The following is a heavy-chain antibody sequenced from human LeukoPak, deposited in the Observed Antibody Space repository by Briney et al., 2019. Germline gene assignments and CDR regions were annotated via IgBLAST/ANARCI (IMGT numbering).Heavy chain of an antibody. CDR3: ARLGGYCSSTSCYAYRVDP. CDR2: INHSGST. CDR1: GGSFSGYY. Sequence: SETLSLTCAVYGGSFSGYYWSWIRQPPGKGLEWIGEINHSGSTNYNPSLKSRVTISVDASKNQFSLKLSSVTAADTAVYYCARLGGYCSSTSCYAYRVDPWGQGTLVTVSS. D-gene: IGHD2-2*01. V-gene: IGHV4-34*01. J-gene: IGHJ5*02.